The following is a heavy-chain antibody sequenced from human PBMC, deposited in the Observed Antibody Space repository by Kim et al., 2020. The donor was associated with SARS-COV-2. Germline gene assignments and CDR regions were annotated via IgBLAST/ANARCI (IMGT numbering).Heavy chain of an antibody. CDR3: ARQGTTAAYFDY. D-gene: IGHD4-4*01. Sequence: RHPPSFQGQVTISADKSISTAYLQWSSLKASDTAMYYCARQGTTAAYFDYWGQGTLVTVSS. V-gene: IGHV5-51*01. J-gene: IGHJ4*02.